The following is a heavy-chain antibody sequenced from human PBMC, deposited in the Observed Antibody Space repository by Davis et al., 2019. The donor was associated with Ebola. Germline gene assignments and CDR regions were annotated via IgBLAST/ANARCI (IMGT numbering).Heavy chain of an antibody. CDR2: ISYDGSNK. J-gene: IGHJ4*02. CDR1: GFTFSSYA. Sequence: GESLKISCAASGFTFSSYAMHWVRQAPGKGLEWVAVISYDGSNKYYADSVKGRFTISRDNSKNTLYLQMNSLRAEDTAVYYCAREGGQLLQFDYWGQGTLVTVSS. D-gene: IGHD2-15*01. CDR3: AREGGQLLQFDY. V-gene: IGHV3-30-3*01.